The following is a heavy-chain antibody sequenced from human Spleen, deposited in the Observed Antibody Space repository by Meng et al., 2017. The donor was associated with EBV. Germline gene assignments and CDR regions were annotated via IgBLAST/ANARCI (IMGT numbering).Heavy chain of an antibody. CDR1: GYIFTSYG. Sequence: VPLVQAGAEVKRPGASVKVSCKASGYIFTSYGIHWVRKAPGQRLEWMGWINPGNGNTEYSQMFQDRVTITMDTSASTAYMELSSLRSEDTSVYYCTRVYRSSWYEWFDPWGQGTLVTVSS. CDR2: INPGNGNT. V-gene: IGHV1-3*01. CDR3: TRVYRSSWYEWFDP. J-gene: IGHJ5*02. D-gene: IGHD6-13*01.